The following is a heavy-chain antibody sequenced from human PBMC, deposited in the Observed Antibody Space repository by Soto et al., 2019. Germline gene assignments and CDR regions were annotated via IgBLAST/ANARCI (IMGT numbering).Heavy chain of an antibody. Sequence: SVKVSCKASGGTFSSYTISWVRQAPGQGLEWMGRIIPILGIANYAQKFQGRVTITADKSTSTAYMELSSLRSEDTAVYYCARDGDGSSDMDDAFDIWGQGTMVTVSS. CDR1: GGTFSSYT. V-gene: IGHV1-69*04. J-gene: IGHJ3*02. CDR3: ARDGDGSSDMDDAFDI. CDR2: IIPILGIA. D-gene: IGHD6-6*01.